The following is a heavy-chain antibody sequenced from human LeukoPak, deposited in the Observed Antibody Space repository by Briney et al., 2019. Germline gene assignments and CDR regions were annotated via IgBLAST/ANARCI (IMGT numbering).Heavy chain of an antibody. V-gene: IGHV3-21*01. CDR2: ISSSSSYI. J-gene: IGHJ5*02. Sequence: PGGSLRLSCAASGFTFSSYSMNWVRQAPGKGLEWVSSISSSSSYIYYADSVKGRFTISRDNAKNSLYLQMNSLRAEDTAVYYCARDSYYDSSGYYEWFDPWGQGTLVTVSS. CDR1: GFTFSSYS. CDR3: ARDSYYDSSGYYEWFDP. D-gene: IGHD3-22*01.